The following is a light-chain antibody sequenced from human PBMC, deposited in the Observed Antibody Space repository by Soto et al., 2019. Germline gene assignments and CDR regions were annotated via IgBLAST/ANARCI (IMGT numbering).Light chain of an antibody. J-gene: IGLJ1*01. CDR3: QSYDSSLSAPYV. Sequence: QAVVTQPPSVCGAPGQRVTISCTGSSSNIGANSDVYWYQPLPGTAPKLLIYDNNNRPSGVPDRFSGSKSGTSASLAITGLQAEDEADYYCQSYDSSLSAPYVFGTGTKLTVL. CDR1: SSNIGANSD. CDR2: DNN. V-gene: IGLV1-40*01.